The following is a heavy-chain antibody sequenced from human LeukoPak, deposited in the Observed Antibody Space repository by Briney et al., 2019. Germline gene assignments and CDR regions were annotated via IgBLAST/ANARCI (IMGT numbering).Heavy chain of an antibody. CDR3: ARDSGQSGSYFDFDY. J-gene: IGHJ4*02. CDR1: GYTFTGYY. V-gene: IGHV1-2*04. Sequence: ASVTVSCKASGYTFTGYYMHWVRQAPGQGLEWMGWINPNSGGTNYAQKFQGWVTMTRDTSISTAYMELSRLRSDDTAVYYCARDSGQSGSYFDFDYWGQGTLVTVSS. CDR2: INPNSGGT. D-gene: IGHD1-26*01.